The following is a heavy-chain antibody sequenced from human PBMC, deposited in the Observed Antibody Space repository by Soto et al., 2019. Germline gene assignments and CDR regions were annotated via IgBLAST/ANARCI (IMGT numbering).Heavy chain of an antibody. V-gene: IGHV1-46*01. J-gene: IGHJ4*01. CDR3: ARHLSLYYYDTSGYLDGY. Sequence: ASVKVSCKASGYTFTNYYMHWVRQAPGQGLEWMGIINPSGGSTSYAQKFQGRVTMTRDTSTSTVYMELSSLRSEDTAVYYCARHLSLYYYDTSGYLDGYWGRG. CDR1: GYTFTNYY. D-gene: IGHD3-22*01. CDR2: INPSGGST.